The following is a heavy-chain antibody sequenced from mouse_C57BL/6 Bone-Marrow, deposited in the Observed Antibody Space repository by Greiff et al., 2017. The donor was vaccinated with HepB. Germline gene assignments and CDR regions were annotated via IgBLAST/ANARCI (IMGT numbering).Heavy chain of an antibody. D-gene: IGHD1-1*01. CDR2: ISDGGSYT. Sequence: EVKLMESGGGLVKPGGSLKLSCAASGFTFSSYAMSWVRQTPEKRLEWVATISDGGSYTYYPDNVKGRFTISRDNAKNNLYLQMSHLKSEDTAMYYCARVGVYGSSYRWYFDVWGTGTTVTVSS. J-gene: IGHJ1*03. CDR1: GFTFSSYA. V-gene: IGHV5-4*03. CDR3: ARVGVYGSSYRWYFDV.